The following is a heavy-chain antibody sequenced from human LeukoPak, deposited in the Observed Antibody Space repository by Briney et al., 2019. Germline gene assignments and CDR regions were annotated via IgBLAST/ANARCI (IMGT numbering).Heavy chain of an antibody. CDR2: MNPNSGNT. CDR1: GYTFTGYY. CDR3: ATGSSGYYYVGAPY. J-gene: IGHJ4*02. Sequence: GASVKVSCKASGYTFTGYYMHWVRQAPGQGLEWMGWMNPNSGNTGYAQKFQGRVTMTRNTSISTAYMELSSLRSEDTAVYYCATGSSGYYYVGAPYWGQGTLVTVSS. V-gene: IGHV1-8*02. D-gene: IGHD3-22*01.